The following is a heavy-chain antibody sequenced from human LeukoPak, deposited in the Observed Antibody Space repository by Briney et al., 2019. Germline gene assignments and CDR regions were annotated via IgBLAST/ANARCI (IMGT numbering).Heavy chain of an antibody. CDR1: GGTFSSYA. J-gene: IGHJ4*02. V-gene: IGHV1-46*01. CDR2: INPSGGST. CDR3: ARASWIYYGSGSPDY. Sequence: GSVKVSCKASGGTFSSYAISWVRQAPGQGLEWMGIINPSGGSTDYAQKFQGRVTMTRDTSTSTAYMELSSLISEDTAVYHCARASWIYYGSGSPDYWGQGTLVTVSS. D-gene: IGHD3-10*01.